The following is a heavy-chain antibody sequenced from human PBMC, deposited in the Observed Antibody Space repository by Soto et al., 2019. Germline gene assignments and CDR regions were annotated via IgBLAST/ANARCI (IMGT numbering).Heavy chain of an antibody. J-gene: IGHJ4*02. D-gene: IGHD3-22*01. CDR3: ARGEYYDSSGYYYELDY. CDR2: MNPSSGNT. V-gene: IGHV1-8*01. CDR1: GYTFTSYD. Sequence: QVQLVQSGAEVKKPGASVKVSCKASGYTFTSYDINWVRQATGQGLEWMGWMNPSSGNTGYAQKFQGRVTMTRNTSISTAYMELSSLRSEDTAVYYCARGEYYDSSGYYYELDYWGQGTLVTVSS.